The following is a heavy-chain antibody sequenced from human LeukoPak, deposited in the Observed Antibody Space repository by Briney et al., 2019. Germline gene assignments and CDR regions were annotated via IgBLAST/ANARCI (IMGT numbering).Heavy chain of an antibody. D-gene: IGHD6-13*01. J-gene: IGHJ4*02. CDR3: ARVTAAAGTGINYFDY. CDR2: IYTSGST. Sequence: SETLSLTCTVSGGSISSSSYYWSWIRQPAGKGLEWIGRIYTSGSTNYNPSLKSRVTMSVDTSKNQFSLKLSSVTAADTAVYYCARVTAAAGTGINYFDYWGQGTLVTVSS. CDR1: GGSISSSSYY. V-gene: IGHV4-61*02.